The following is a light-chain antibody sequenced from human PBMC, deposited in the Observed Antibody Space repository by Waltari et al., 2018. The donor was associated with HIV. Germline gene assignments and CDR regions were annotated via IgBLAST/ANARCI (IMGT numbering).Light chain of an antibody. V-gene: IGKV3-11*01. J-gene: IGKJ4*01. CDR3: QQRSSWPLT. CDR1: PSVSSY. CDR2: DAS. Sequence: EIVLTQSPATLSLSPGDRATLSCSASPSVSSYLAWYQQKPGQAPRLLICDASNRGTGIPARFSCSGSGTDFTLTISSLDPEDFAVYYCQQRSSWPLTFGGGTKVELK.